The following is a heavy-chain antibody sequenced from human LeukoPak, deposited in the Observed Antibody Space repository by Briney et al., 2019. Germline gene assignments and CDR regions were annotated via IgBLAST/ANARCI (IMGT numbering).Heavy chain of an antibody. V-gene: IGHV3-23*01. CDR3: AKLTSLGSGYDYGYFDY. CDR1: GFTFSSYA. CDR2: ISGSGGST. J-gene: IGHJ4*02. Sequence: PGGSLRLSCAASGFTFSSYAMSWVRQAPGKGLEWVSAISGSGGSTYYADSVKGRFTISRDNSKNTLYLQMNSLRAEDTAVYYCAKLTSLGSGYDYGYFDYRGQGTLVTVSS. D-gene: IGHD5-12*01.